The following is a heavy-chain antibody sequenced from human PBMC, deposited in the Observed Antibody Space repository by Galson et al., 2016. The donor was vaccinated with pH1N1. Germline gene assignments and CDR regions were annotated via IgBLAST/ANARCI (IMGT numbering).Heavy chain of an antibody. CDR3: AKGASAAATLDY. Sequence: SLRLSCAASGFPFSTYGMHWVRQAPGKGLEWLAVISYHGENIPYADAVKGRFTISRDNSKNTLFLQMSRLRSQDTAVYFCAKGASAAATLDYWGRGTLLTVSS. D-gene: IGHD6-13*01. V-gene: IGHV3-30*18. CDR2: ISYHGENI. CDR1: GFPFSTYG. J-gene: IGHJ4*02.